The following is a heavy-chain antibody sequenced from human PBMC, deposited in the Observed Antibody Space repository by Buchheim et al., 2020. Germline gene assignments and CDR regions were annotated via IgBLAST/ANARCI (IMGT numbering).Heavy chain of an antibody. J-gene: IGHJ3*01. Sequence: EVQLVESGGGLVQPGGSLRLSCVASGLTLGRHSMNWVRQAPGKGLEWVANIKEDGSEKYYVDSVKGRFTISRDNAKHSLYLQMNSLRAEDTAVYYCASAVTEAFDYWGQGT. CDR1: GLTLGRHS. CDR2: IKEDGSEK. V-gene: IGHV3-7*03. CDR3: ASAVTEAFDY. D-gene: IGHD6-13*01.